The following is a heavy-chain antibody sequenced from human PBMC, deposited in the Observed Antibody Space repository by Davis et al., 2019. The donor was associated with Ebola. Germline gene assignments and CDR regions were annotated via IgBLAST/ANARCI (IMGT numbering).Heavy chain of an antibody. CDR2: IYTGDSDT. V-gene: IGHV5-51*01. J-gene: IGHJ3*02. CDR3: ASLRRTITGMDDGFDI. Sequence: GESLKISCKDSGNSFSTHWIGWVRQMLGKGLEWMGVIYTGDSDTRYSPSFRGQVTISADKSFKTAFLQWTSLKASDTAMYYCASLRRTITGMDDGFDIWGQGTMVTVSS. CDR1: GNSFSTHW. D-gene: IGHD2-8*02.